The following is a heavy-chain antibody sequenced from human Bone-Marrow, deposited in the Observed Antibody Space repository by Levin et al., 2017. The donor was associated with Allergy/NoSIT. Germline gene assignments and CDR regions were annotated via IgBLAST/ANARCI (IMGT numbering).Heavy chain of an antibody. Sequence: PGGSLRLSCAASDFTFRSYTMIWVRQAPGKGLEWVSSISGNSGYIFYAESVKGRFTISRDNFENSLFLQMNSLRVEDTAIYHCARVRGRGWTESFDIWGQGTMVTVSS. CDR2: ISGNSGYI. D-gene: IGHD3-10*01. CDR1: DFTFRSYT. CDR3: ARVRGRGWTESFDI. J-gene: IGHJ3*02. V-gene: IGHV3-21*01.